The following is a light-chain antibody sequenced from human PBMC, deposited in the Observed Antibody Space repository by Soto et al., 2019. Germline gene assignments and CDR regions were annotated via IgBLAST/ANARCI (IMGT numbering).Light chain of an antibody. CDR2: GAS. V-gene: IGKV3-20*01. CDR1: KSVSSNY. Sequence: EIVLRQSPGTRSLSPGERATLSCRTSKSVSSNYLAWYQQKPGQAPSLLIYGASSRATGIPDRFSGSGSGTDFTLTISRLEPEDFAVYYCQQYGSSGRTFGQGTKVEIK. J-gene: IGKJ1*01. CDR3: QQYGSSGRT.